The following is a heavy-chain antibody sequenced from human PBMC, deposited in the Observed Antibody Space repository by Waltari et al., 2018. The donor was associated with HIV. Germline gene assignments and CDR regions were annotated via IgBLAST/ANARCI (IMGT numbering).Heavy chain of an antibody. Sequence: QVHLEESRPGLVRPSETLSLTCTVSRDSVTSGQRYWSWIRQPPGKGLEWIGYIFYNEPGRSLGYSPSLGSRVTISVATSRNRVSMNLTSGTTAEAAVYFCAGGRILTGYWGTDYYYGMDVWGQGTTVAVSS. CDR2: IFYNEPGRS. CDR1: RDSVTSGQRY. J-gene: IGHJ6*01. CDR3: AGGRILTGYWGTDYYYGMDV. V-gene: IGHV4-61*03. D-gene: IGHD3-9*01.